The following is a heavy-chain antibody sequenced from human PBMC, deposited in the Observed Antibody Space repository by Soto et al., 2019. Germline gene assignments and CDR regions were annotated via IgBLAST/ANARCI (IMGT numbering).Heavy chain of an antibody. CDR1: GFTFSSYW. J-gene: IGHJ4*02. D-gene: IGHD5-18*01. CDR3: ARDGRAMNDY. V-gene: IGHV3-74*01. CDR2: ISSNGSTT. Sequence: GGSLRLSCAASGFTFSSYWMHWVRQAPGKGLVWVSHISSNGSTTTYAYSVKGRFTISRDNSRDTLYLQMGSLRPEDMAVYYCARDGRAMNDYWGQGALVTVSS.